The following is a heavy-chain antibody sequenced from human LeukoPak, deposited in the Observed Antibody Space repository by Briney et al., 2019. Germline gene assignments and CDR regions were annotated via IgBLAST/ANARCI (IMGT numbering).Heavy chain of an antibody. CDR3: ARASFHYDSWFDP. J-gene: IGHJ5*02. D-gene: IGHD3-10*01. V-gene: IGHV4-39*07. Sequence: PSETLSLTCTVSGDSISNNNYYWDWIRQPPGKGLEWVGSIHHSGSTYHNPSLKSRVTISVDTSKNQFSLRLNSVTTADTAVYYYARASFHYDSWFDPWGQGILVIVSS. CDR1: GDSISNNNYY. CDR2: IHHSGST.